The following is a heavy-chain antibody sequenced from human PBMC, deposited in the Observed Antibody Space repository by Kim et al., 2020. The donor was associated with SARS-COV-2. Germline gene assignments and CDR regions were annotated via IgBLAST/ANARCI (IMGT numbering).Heavy chain of an antibody. J-gene: IGHJ4*02. V-gene: IGHV4-59*12. CDR3: ARENDYYDSSGYSIDY. D-gene: IGHD3-22*01. Sequence: SLKSRVTISVATSKNPFSLKLSSVTAADTAVYYCARENDYYDSSGYSIDYWGQGTLVTVSS.